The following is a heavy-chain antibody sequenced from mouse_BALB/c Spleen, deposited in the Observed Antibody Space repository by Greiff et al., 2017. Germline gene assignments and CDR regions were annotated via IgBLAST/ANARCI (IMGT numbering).Heavy chain of an antibody. V-gene: IGHV1-14*01. J-gene: IGHJ3*01. Sequence: EVQLQQSGPELVKPGASVKMSCKASGYTFTSYVMHWVKQKPGQGLEWIGYINPYNDGTKYNEKFKGKATLTSDKSSSTAYLELSSLASEDSAVYYDARGGFAYWGQGTLVTVSA. CDR3: ARGGFAY. CDR1: GYTFTSYV. CDR2: INPYNDGT.